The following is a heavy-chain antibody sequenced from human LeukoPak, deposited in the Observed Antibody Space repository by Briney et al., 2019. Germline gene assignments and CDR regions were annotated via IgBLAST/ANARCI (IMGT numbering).Heavy chain of an antibody. Sequence: GGSLRLSCAASGFTFSSYSMNWVRQAPGKGLEWVSSISSSSSYIYYADSVKGRFTISRDNAKNSLYLQMNSLRAEDTAVYYCARDYPTNYGDYAYYYYYYMDVWGKGTTVTVSS. CDR2: ISSSSSYI. V-gene: IGHV3-21*01. D-gene: IGHD4-17*01. CDR3: ARDYPTNYGDYAYYYYYYMDV. CDR1: GFTFSSYS. J-gene: IGHJ6*03.